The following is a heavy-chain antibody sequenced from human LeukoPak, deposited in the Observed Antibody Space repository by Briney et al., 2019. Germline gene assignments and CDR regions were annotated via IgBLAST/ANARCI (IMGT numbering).Heavy chain of an antibody. CDR3: AKGVDYCSGGSCPADY. Sequence: GGSLRLSCAASEFDFSSHAMTWVRQAPGKGLEWVAVISYDGNNKYYADSVKGRFTISRDNSKNTLFLQMNSLRAEDTAVYYCAKGVDYCSGGSCPADYWGPGTLVTVSS. V-gene: IGHV3-30*18. J-gene: IGHJ4*02. CDR1: EFDFSSHA. D-gene: IGHD2-15*01. CDR2: ISYDGNNK.